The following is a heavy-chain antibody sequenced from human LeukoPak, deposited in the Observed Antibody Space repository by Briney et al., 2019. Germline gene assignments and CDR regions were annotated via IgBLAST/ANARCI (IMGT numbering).Heavy chain of an antibody. CDR2: IYSGGST. V-gene: IGHV3-66*02. CDR1: GFTFTSYA. Sequence: PGGSLRLSCAASGFTFTSYAMSWVRQAPGKGLEWVSVIYSGGSTYYADSVKGRFTISRDNSKNTLYLQMNSLRAEDTAVYYCARDDSSGYLGLDYWGQGTLVTVSS. CDR3: ARDDSSGYLGLDY. D-gene: IGHD3-22*01. J-gene: IGHJ4*02.